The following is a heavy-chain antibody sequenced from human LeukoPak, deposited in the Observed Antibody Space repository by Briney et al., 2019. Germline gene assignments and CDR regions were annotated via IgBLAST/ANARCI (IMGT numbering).Heavy chain of an antibody. J-gene: IGHJ6*03. Sequence: PGGSLRLSCAVSGFTFSDYYMSWIRQAPGKGLEWVSYISSSGSTTYYADSVKGRFTISRDNAKNSLSLQMNSLRAEDTAVYYCARVLRGYSGYGPYYYMDVWGRGTTVTISS. V-gene: IGHV3-11*01. D-gene: IGHD5-12*01. CDR3: ARVLRGYSGYGPYYYMDV. CDR2: ISSSGSTT. CDR1: GFTFSDYY.